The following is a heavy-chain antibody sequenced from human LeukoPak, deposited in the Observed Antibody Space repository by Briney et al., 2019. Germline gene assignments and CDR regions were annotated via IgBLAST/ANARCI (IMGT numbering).Heavy chain of an antibody. V-gene: IGHV1-46*01. CDR2: ISPSGGST. Sequence: ASVKVSCKAFGYTFTSNYMHWVRQAPGQGPEWMGVISPSGGSTTYAQKFQGRVTMTTDTSTSTAYMELRSLRSDDTAVYYCARVLLGLRLGEPPSSFDYWGQGTLVTVSS. CDR1: GYTFTSNY. J-gene: IGHJ4*02. CDR3: ARVLLGLRLGEPPSSFDY. D-gene: IGHD3-16*01.